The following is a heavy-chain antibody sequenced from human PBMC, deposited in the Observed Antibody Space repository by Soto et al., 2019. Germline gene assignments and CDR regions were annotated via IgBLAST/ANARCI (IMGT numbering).Heavy chain of an antibody. CDR1: GFTFIIYA. CDR2: ISGSGGST. CDR3: ANWELGKDIDY. V-gene: IGHV3-23*01. Sequence: GALRLSCAASGFTFIIYAMSWVRQAPGQGLAWVSAISGSGGSTYYANSVKGRFTISRDNSKNTLYLQMNSLRAEDTAVYDCANWELGKDIDYWGQGTLVTVSS. J-gene: IGHJ4*02. D-gene: IGHD7-27*01.